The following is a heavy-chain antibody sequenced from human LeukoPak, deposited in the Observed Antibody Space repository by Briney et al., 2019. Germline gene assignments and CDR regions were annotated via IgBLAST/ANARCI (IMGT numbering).Heavy chain of an antibody. D-gene: IGHD3-10*01. Sequence: PSETLSLTCTVSGGSISSYYWSWIRQPPGKGLEWIGYIYYSGSTNYNPSPKSRVTISVDTSKNQFSLKLSSVTAADTAVYYCARFPYYYGSGKTPYYYYMDVWGKGTTVTISS. J-gene: IGHJ6*03. CDR2: IYYSGST. CDR3: ARFPYYYGSGKTPYYYYMDV. V-gene: IGHV4-59*01. CDR1: GGSISSYY.